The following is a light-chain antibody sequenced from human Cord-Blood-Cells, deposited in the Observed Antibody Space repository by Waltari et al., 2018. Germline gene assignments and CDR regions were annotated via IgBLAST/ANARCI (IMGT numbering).Light chain of an antibody. V-gene: IGKV3-15*01. J-gene: IGKJ2*01. Sequence: EIVMTQSPATISGSAGERATLSCRGSQSVSSNLAWYQQKPGQAPMLLIYGASTRATGIPARFSGSGSGTELTLTISSLQSEDFSVYYCQQYNNWPYTFGQGTTLEIK. CDR2: GAS. CDR3: QQYNNWPYT. CDR1: QSVSSN.